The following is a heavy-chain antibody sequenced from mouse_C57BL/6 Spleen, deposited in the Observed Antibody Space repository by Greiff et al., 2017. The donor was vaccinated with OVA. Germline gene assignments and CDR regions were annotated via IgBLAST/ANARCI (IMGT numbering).Heavy chain of an antibody. V-gene: IGHV1-15*01. CDR1: GYTFTDYE. D-gene: IGHD1-3*01. CDR2: IDPETGGT. Sequence: VQLQQSGAELVRPGASVTLSCKASGYTFTDYEMHWVKQTPVHGLEWIGAIDPETGGTAYNQKFKGKAILTADKSSSTAYLKLRSLTSEDSAVYYCTITPWFAYWGQGTLVTVSA. CDR3: TITPWFAY. J-gene: IGHJ3*01.